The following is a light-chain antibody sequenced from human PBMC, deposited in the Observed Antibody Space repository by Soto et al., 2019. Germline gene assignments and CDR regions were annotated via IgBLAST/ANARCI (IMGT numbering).Light chain of an antibody. J-gene: IGKJ5*01. V-gene: IGKV3-15*01. Sequence: EIAMTQSPATLYVSAGERATLSWGASQSVTNNLAWYQQKPGQAPRLLVYGASTRATGIPARFSGSGSGTEFTLTISSLQSEDFAVYYGQQYKNWPPITFGQGTRLEIK. CDR2: GAS. CDR1: QSVTNN. CDR3: QQYKNWPPIT.